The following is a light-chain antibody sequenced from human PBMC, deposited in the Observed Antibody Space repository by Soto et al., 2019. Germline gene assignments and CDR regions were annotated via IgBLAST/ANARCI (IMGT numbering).Light chain of an antibody. V-gene: IGKV3-20*01. CDR1: PRLSSTY. CDR2: GAS. CDR3: QQYDNSDTWT. J-gene: IGKJ1*01. Sequence: IVSTQSPGTLSLSPGERATLSCRANPRLSSTYLSWYPQKPGQAPRLLLYGASRRATGVPDRFSGSASGTDFTLTISKLEPGDFAVYYCQQYDNSDTWTFGQGTKVEIK.